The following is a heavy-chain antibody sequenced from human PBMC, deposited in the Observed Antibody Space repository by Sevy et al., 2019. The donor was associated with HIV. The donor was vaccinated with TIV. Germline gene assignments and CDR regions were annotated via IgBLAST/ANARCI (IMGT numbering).Heavy chain of an antibody. V-gene: IGHV3-73*01. CDR3: TRPSYYDSSGTVDY. Sequence: GGSLRRSCAASGFTFSGSAMHWVRQASGKGLEWVGRIRSKANSYATAYAASVKGRFTISRDDSKNTAYLQMNSLKTEDTAVYYCTRPSYYDSSGTVDYWGQGTLVTVSS. CDR2: IRSKANSYAT. CDR1: GFTFSGSA. D-gene: IGHD3-22*01. J-gene: IGHJ4*02.